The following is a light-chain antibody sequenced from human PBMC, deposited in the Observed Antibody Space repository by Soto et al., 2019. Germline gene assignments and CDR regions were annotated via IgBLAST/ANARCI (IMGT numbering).Light chain of an antibody. CDR1: QSVSSH. V-gene: IGKV3-20*01. CDR3: QQYGNSPPLT. Sequence: EIVLTQSPGTLSLSPLERSSLSGMASQSVSSHLAWYQQRPGQAPRLLIYGASSRATGIPDRFSGSGSGTDFTLTISRLEPEDFALYYCQQYGNSPPLTFGGGTKVDI. J-gene: IGKJ4*01. CDR2: GAS.